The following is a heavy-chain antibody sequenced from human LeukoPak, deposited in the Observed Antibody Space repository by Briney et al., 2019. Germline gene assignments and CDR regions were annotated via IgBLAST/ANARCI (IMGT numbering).Heavy chain of an antibody. CDR3: ARLSGYSSGHYYSDY. J-gene: IGHJ4*02. Sequence: SETLSLNCAVYGGSFSGYYWIWIRQPPGKGLEWIGEINHSGSTNYNPSLKSRVTISVDTSKNQFSLKLSSVTAADTAVYYCARLSGYSSGHYYSDYWGQGTLVTVSS. D-gene: IGHD3-22*01. V-gene: IGHV4-34*01. CDR2: INHSGST. CDR1: GGSFSGYY.